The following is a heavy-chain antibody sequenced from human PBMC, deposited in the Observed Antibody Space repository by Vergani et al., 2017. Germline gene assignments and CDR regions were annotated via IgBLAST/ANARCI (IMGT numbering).Heavy chain of an antibody. Sequence: QVQLPESGPGLVKPSQTLSLTCTVSGGSISSGSYYWSWIRQPAGKGLEWIGRIYTSGSTNYNPSLKSRVTISVDTSKNQFSLKLSSVTAADTAVYYCARDRVDTLWAFDIWGQGTMVTVSS. CDR1: GGSISSGSYY. CDR2: IYTSGST. J-gene: IGHJ3*02. CDR3: ARDRVDTLWAFDI. V-gene: IGHV4-61*02. D-gene: IGHD5-18*01.